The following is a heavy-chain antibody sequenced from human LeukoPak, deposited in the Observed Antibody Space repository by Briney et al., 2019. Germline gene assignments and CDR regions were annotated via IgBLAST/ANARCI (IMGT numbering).Heavy chain of an antibody. CDR2: ISGSGTST. V-gene: IGHV3-23*01. Sequence: GGSLRLSCAASRFTFNDYGMSWVRQTPGKGLEWVSSISGSGTSTYYADSVKGRFTISRDNSKNTVYLQMNSLRVEDTAVYYCAREGVIYAHHSYYMDVWGRGTTVTVSS. D-gene: IGHD3-16*01. J-gene: IGHJ6*03. CDR3: AREGVIYAHHSYYMDV. CDR1: RFTFNDYG.